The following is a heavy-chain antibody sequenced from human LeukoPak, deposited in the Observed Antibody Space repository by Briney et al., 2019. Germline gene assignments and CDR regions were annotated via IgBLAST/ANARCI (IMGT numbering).Heavy chain of an antibody. CDR3: ARISSEDAFDI. J-gene: IGHJ3*02. Sequence: GGSLRLSCAASGFTFSSYSMNWVRQAPGKGLEWVSSISSSSSSYIYYADSVKGRFTISRDNAKNSLYLQMNSLRAEDTAVYYCARISSEDAFDIWGQGTMVTVSS. CDR1: GFTFSSYS. V-gene: IGHV3-21*01. CDR2: ISSSSSSYI. D-gene: IGHD3-3*02.